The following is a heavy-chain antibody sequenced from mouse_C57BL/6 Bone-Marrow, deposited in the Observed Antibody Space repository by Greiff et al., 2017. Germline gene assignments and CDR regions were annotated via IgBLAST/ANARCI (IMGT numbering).Heavy chain of an antibody. CDR1: GFNIKDDY. CDR3: TYYGSADY. V-gene: IGHV14-4*01. D-gene: IGHD1-1*01. J-gene: IGHJ2*01. Sequence: VQLQQSGAELVRPGASVKLSCTASGFNIKDDYMHWVKQRPEQGLEWIGWIDPENGDTEYASKFQGKATITPDTSSNTAYLQLSSLTSEDTAVYYCTYYGSADYWGQGTTLTVSS. CDR2: IDPENGDT.